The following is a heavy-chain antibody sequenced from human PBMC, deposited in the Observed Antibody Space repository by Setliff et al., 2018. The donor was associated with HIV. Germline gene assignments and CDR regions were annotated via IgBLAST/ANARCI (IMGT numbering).Heavy chain of an antibody. CDR2: ILSTGERT. D-gene: IGHD3-22*01. CDR1: GFTFSNCA. Sequence: PGGSLRLSCAASGFTFSNCAMSWVRQAPGEGLEWVSAILSTGERTFYADSMKGRFTISRDNSKNTVYLQMNSLRAEDTAEYYCAKELAASGLGYFDSWGRGILVTVSS. J-gene: IGHJ4*02. V-gene: IGHV3-23*01. CDR3: AKELAASGLGYFDS.